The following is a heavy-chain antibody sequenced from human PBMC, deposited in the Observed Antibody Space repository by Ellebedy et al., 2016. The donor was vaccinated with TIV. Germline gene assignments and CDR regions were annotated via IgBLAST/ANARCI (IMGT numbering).Heavy chain of an antibody. CDR1: GFTVSSNY. Sequence: GGSLRLXCAASGFTVSSNYMSWVRQAPGKGLEWVSVIYSGGSTYYADSVKGRFTISRDNSKNTLYLQMNSLRAEDTAVYYCARDTGGVIAARGFDYWGQGTLVTVSS. D-gene: IGHD6-6*01. V-gene: IGHV3-66*01. CDR3: ARDTGGVIAARGFDY. CDR2: IYSGGST. J-gene: IGHJ4*02.